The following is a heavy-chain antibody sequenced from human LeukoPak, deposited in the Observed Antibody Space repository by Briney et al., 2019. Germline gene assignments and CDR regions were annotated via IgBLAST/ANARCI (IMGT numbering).Heavy chain of an antibody. CDR1: GYTFTSYY. Sequence: ASVKVSCKASGYTFTSYYMHWVRQAPGQGLEWMGIINPSGGSTSYAQKFQGRVTMTRDTSTSTVYMELSSLRAEDTAVYYCARFRTDNWFDPWGQGTLVTVSS. CDR2: INPSGGST. V-gene: IGHV1-46*01. D-gene: IGHD1-1*01. J-gene: IGHJ5*02. CDR3: ARFRTDNWFDP.